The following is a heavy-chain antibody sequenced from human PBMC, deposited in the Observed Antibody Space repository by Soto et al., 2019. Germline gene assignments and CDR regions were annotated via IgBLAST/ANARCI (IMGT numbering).Heavy chain of an antibody. CDR2: INSDGSGT. D-gene: IGHD2-15*01. Sequence: EVQLVESGGRLVQPGGSLRLSCAASGFDFSNSWIHWVRQGPGKGLVWVSHINSDGSGTTYADSVKGRFTISRDNGKNTVYLQMNSLRAEDTAVYYCAKDTAYAMDVWGQGTTVTVSS. CDR1: GFDFSNSW. V-gene: IGHV3-74*01. J-gene: IGHJ6*02. CDR3: AKDTAYAMDV.